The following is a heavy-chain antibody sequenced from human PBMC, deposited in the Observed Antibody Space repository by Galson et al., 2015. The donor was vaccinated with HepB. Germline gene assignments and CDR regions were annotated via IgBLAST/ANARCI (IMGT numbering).Heavy chain of an antibody. V-gene: IGHV1-18*01. Sequence: SVKVSCKASGYTFTSYGISWVRQAPGQGLEWMGWISAYNGNTNYAQKPQGRVTMTTDTSTSTAYMELRSLRSDDTAVYYCARGHYYYDSSGPFDYWGQGTLVTVSS. D-gene: IGHD3-22*01. J-gene: IGHJ4*02. CDR3: ARGHYYYDSSGPFDY. CDR1: GYTFTSYG. CDR2: ISAYNGNT.